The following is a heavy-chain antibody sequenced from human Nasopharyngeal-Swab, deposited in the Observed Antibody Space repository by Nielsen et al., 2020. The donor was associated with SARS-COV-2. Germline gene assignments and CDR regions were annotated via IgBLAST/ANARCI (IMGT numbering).Heavy chain of an antibody. CDR3: AMEGYDSSGGLVY. CDR1: GFTFSDYY. Sequence: GESLKISCAASGFTFSDYYMSWIRQAPGKGLEWVSYISSSGSTIYYADSVKGRFTISRDNAKNSLYLQMNSLRAEDTAVYYCAMEGYDSSGGLVYWGQGTLVTVSS. D-gene: IGHD3-22*01. V-gene: IGHV3-11*01. CDR2: ISSSGSTI. J-gene: IGHJ4*02.